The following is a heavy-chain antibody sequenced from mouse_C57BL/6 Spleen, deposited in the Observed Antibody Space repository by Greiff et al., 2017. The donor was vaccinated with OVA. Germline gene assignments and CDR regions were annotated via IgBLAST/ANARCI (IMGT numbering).Heavy chain of an antibody. Sequence: QVQLQQPGAELVRPGSSVKLSCKASGYTFTSYWMHWVKQRPIQGLEWIGNIDPSDSETHYNQKFKDKATLTVDKSSSTAYMQLSSLTSEDSAVYYCAREGLLPRSAYWGQGTLVTVSA. CDR3: AREGLLPRSAY. J-gene: IGHJ3*01. CDR2: IDPSDSET. V-gene: IGHV1-52*01. D-gene: IGHD1-1*01. CDR1: GYTFTSYW.